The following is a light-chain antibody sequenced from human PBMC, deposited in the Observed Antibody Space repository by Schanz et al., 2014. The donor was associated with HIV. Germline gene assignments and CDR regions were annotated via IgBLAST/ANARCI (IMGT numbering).Light chain of an antibody. CDR1: NSNLANNF. Sequence: QSVLTQPPSVSAAPGQKVTISCSGNNSNLANNFASRYQQFPGTAPKLLIYDNHKRPSRIPDRFSGSKSGPSATLAITGLQTGDEAIYYCGAWEDRLAAVVFGGGTKLTVL. J-gene: IGLJ3*02. CDR3: GAWEDRLAAVV. CDR2: DNH. V-gene: IGLV1-51*01.